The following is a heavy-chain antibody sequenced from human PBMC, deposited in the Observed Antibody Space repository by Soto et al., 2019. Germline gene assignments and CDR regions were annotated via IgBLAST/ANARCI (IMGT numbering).Heavy chain of an antibody. CDR3: ARDGVDTAILYAPHLIFDY. J-gene: IGHJ4*02. V-gene: IGHV3-33*01. Sequence: PGGSLRLSCAASGFTFSSYGMHWVRQAPGKGLEWVAVIWYDGSNKYYADSVKGRFTISRDNSKNTLYLQMNSLRAEDTAVYYCARDGVDTAILYAPHLIFDYWGQGTLVTVSS. CDR1: GFTFSSYG. D-gene: IGHD5-18*01. CDR2: IWYDGSNK.